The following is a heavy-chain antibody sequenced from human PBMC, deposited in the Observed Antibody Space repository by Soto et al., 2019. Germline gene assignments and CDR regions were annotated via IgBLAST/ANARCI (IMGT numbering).Heavy chain of an antibody. CDR1: GFTFSDYY. CDR3: ARGTSDYDYDAFDI. J-gene: IGHJ3*02. CDR2: ISSSGSTI. V-gene: IGHV3-11*01. Sequence: QVQLVESGGGLVKPGGSLRLSCAASGFTFSDYYMSWIRQAPGKGLEWVSYISSSGSTIYYADSVKGRFTISRDNARNSLYLQRNSLSAEDTAVYYCARGTSDYDYDAFDIWGQGTMVTVSS. D-gene: IGHD1-26*01.